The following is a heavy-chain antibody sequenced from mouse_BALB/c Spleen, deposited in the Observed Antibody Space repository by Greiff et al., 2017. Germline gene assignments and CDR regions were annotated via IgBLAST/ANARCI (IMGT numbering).Heavy chain of an antibody. D-gene: IGHD2-4*01. V-gene: IGHV5-6-5*01. CDR3: ARVIYYELFAY. CDR2: ISSSGST. J-gene: IGHJ3*01. CDR1: GFTFSSYA. Sequence: EVKLVESGGGLVKPGGSLKLSCAASGFTFSSYAMSWVRQTPEKRLEWVASISSSGSTYYPDSVKGRFTISRDNARNILYLQMSSLRSEDTAMYYCARVIYYELFAYWGQGTLVTVSA.